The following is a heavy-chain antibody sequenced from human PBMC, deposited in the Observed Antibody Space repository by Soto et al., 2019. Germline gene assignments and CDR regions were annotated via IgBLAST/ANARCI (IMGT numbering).Heavy chain of an antibody. Sequence: QVQLQQCGAGLLKPSETLSLTCAVYGGTLSDYYWSWIRQSPGKGLEWIGEINHHGTTNYNPSLKSRVTISVDTSKNQFSLRLSSVTTADTAVFFCARGSPVMTVTTNWLDPWGRGTPVTVSS. CDR3: ARGSPVMTVTTNWLDP. D-gene: IGHD4-17*01. V-gene: IGHV4-34*01. CDR2: INHHGTT. CDR1: GGTLSDYY. J-gene: IGHJ5*02.